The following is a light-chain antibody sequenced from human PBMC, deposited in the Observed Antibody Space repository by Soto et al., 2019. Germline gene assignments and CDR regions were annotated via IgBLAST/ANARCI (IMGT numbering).Light chain of an antibody. CDR3: QQYGSSPFT. CDR1: QSVSSTY. Sequence: EIVLTQSPGTLSLSPGERATLSCRASQSVSSTYLAWYQQKPGQAPRLLIYGASSRATGIPDRFSGRGSRTDFTLTISRLEPEDFAVYYCQQYGSSPFTLGQGTKLEIK. CDR2: GAS. J-gene: IGKJ2*01. V-gene: IGKV3-20*01.